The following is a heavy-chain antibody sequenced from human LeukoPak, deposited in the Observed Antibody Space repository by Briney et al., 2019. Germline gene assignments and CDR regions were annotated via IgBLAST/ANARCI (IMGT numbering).Heavy chain of an antibody. J-gene: IGHJ4*02. CDR2: IYPGDSDT. CDR3: ARRGYGTSSPLDY. V-gene: IGHV5-51*01. D-gene: IGHD2-15*01. CDR1: GXSFTSYW. Sequence: GESLKTSCKGSGXSFTSYWIGWVRQMPGKGLEWMGIIYPGDSDTRYSPSFQGQVTISADRSISTAYLQWSSLKASDTAIYYCARRGYGTSSPLDYWGQGTLVTVSS.